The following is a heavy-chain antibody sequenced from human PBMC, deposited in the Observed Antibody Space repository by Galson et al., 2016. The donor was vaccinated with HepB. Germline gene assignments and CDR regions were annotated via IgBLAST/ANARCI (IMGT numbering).Heavy chain of an antibody. CDR1: GFSLTTSGVG. V-gene: IGHV2-5*02. CDR2: IFWDDDK. J-gene: IGHJ6*02. D-gene: IGHD3-9*01. Sequence: PALVKPTQTLTLTCTFSGFSLTTSGVGVGWIRQPPGKTLEWLTLIFWDDDKRYNPSLKSRLTIAKDSSENQVVLRMTNVDPVDTATYFCGHFDVGLDVWGQGTTVTVSS. CDR3: GHFDVGLDV.